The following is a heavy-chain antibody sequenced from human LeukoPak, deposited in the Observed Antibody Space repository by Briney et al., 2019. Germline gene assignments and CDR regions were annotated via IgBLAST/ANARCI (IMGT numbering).Heavy chain of an antibody. CDR3: AKDGAGQWLVPPGWFDP. D-gene: IGHD6-19*01. V-gene: IGHV3-23*01. Sequence: PGGSLRLSCAASRFFFTSYAMTWVRQTPGKGLEWVATISGSGRRTSYEDRVQGRFTISRDNSKETVYLQMDSLRDDDTAVYYCAKDGAGQWLVPPGWFDPWGQGTLVTVSS. J-gene: IGHJ5*02. CDR2: ISGSGRRT. CDR1: RFFFTSYA.